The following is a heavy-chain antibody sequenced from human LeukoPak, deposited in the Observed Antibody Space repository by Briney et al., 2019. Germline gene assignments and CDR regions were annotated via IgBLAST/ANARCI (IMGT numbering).Heavy chain of an antibody. CDR2: ISSSSSYI. CDR1: GFTFSSYG. CDR3: ARDESSSRPGDY. J-gene: IGHJ4*02. D-gene: IGHD6-13*01. V-gene: IGHV3-21*01. Sequence: PGGSLRLSCAASGFTFSSYGMSWVRQAPGKGLEWVSSISSSSSYIYYADSVKGRFTISRDNAKNSLYLQMNSLRAEDTAVYYCARDESSSRPGDYWGQGTLVTVSS.